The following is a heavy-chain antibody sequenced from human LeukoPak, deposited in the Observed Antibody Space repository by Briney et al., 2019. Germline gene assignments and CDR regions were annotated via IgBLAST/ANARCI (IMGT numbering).Heavy chain of an antibody. CDR3: AKDRGPITDY. V-gene: IGHV3-23*01. CDR1: GFTFSSYA. D-gene: IGHD5-12*01. J-gene: IGHJ4*02. CDR2: FSGSGGST. Sequence: GSLRLSCAASGFTFSSYAMSWVRQAPGKGLECISGFSGSGGSTYYADSVKGRFTISRDNSKNTLYLQMNSLRAEDTAVYYCAKDRGPITDYWGQGTLVTVSS.